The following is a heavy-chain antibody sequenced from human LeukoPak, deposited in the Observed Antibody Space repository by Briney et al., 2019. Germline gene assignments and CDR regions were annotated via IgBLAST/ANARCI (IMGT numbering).Heavy chain of an antibody. V-gene: IGHV4-4*09. CDR2: IYSSGGT. CDR1: GGSMSGSY. CDR3: ARRASRGRFDP. D-gene: IGHD3-10*01. Sequence: SETLSLTCTVSGGSMSGSYWSWIRRPPGKGLEWIGLIYSSGGTNYNPPLKSRVTISVDTSKNQFSLRLSSVTAADTAVYYCARRASRGRFDPWGQGTLVTVSS. J-gene: IGHJ5*02.